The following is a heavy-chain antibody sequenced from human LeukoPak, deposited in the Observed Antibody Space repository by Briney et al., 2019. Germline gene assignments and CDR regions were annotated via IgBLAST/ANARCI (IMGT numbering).Heavy chain of an antibody. Sequence: GGSLRLSCSASGFTFSSYAMSWVRQAPGKGLEWVSAISGSGGSTYYADSVKGPFTISRDNSKNTLYLQMNSLRAEDTAVYYCAKLSRSRIGFLDYWGQGTLVTVSS. CDR3: AKLSRSRIGFLDY. J-gene: IGHJ4*02. V-gene: IGHV3-23*01. D-gene: IGHD6-6*01. CDR1: GFTFSSYA. CDR2: ISGSGGST.